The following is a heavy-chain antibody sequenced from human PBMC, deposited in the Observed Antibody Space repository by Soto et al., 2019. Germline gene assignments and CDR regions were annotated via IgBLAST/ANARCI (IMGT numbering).Heavy chain of an antibody. V-gene: IGHV1-3*01. CDR1: GFSFSDNL. D-gene: IGHD2-8*02. CDR3: ARNILSVGPRANDAFDV. J-gene: IGHJ3*01. CDR2: INPDNGTT. Sequence: QVQLVQSGAEVRKPGASVNISCRASGFSFSDNLINWVRQAPGQSLEWMGWINPDNGTTRYTQTFQDRVTISRHSSASIAYVEVSDLTSEDTAVYCCARNILSVGPRANDAFDVWGQGTMVTVSS.